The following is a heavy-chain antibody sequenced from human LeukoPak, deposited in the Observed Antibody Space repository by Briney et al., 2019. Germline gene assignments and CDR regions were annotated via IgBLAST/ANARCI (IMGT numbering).Heavy chain of an antibody. CDR3: ARLSYYYDSSGYYVVRYYYYGMDV. CDR2: INPSGGST. V-gene: IGHV1-46*01. D-gene: IGHD3-22*01. J-gene: IGHJ6*02. CDR1: GYTFTSYC. Sequence: ASVKVSCKASGYTFTSYCMHWVRQAPGQGLEWMGIINPSGGSTSYAQKFQGRVTMTRDTSTSTVYMELSSLRSEDTAVYYCARLSYYYDSSGYYVVRYYYYGMDVWGQGTTVTVSS.